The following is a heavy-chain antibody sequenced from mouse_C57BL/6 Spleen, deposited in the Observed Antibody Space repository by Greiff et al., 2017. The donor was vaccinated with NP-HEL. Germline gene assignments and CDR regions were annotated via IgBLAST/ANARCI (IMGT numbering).Heavy chain of an antibody. V-gene: IGHV3-6*01. CDR1: GYSITSGYY. Sequence: EVKLQESGPGLVKPSQSLSLTCSVTGYSITSGYYWNWIRQFPGNKLEWMGYISYDGSNNYNPSLKNRISITRDTSKNQFFLKLNSVTTEDTATYYCARDLVDYFDYWGQGTTLTVSS. CDR3: ARDLVDYFDY. J-gene: IGHJ2*01. D-gene: IGHD2-2*01. CDR2: ISYDGSN.